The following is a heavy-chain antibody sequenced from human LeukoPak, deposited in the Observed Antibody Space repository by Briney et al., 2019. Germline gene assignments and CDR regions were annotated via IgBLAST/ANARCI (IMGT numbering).Heavy chain of an antibody. CDR2: IFYSGSA. V-gene: IGHV4-59*12. D-gene: IGHD3-10*01. J-gene: IGHJ6*02. CDR1: GGSINDFY. CDR3: ARGFYYTGMDV. Sequence: PSETLSLTCTVSGGSINDFYWTWIRQPPGKGLEWIGYIFYSGSANSNPSLESRVTISVDTSKNQFSLQLNSVTPEDTAVYYCARGFYYTGMDVWGQGTTVTVSS.